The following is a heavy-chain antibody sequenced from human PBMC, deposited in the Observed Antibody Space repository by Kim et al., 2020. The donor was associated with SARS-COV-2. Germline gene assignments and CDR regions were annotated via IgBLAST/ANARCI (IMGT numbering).Heavy chain of an antibody. CDR1: GFDFSAFD. CDR3: VSRRYIGGLH. CDR2: IKTRGESYVT. J-gene: IGHJ4*01. D-gene: IGHD6-19*01. Sequence: GGSLRLSCAASGFDFSAFDIHWVRQASGKGLDWLGRIKTRGESYVTAYAASVEGRFTVTRDDSTNMAYLRMNRLKVDDTAMYYYVSRRYIGGLHWGHGTRVTVSS. V-gene: IGHV3-73*01.